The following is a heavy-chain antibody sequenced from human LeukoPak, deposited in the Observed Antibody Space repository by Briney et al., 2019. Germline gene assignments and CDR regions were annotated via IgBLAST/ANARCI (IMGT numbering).Heavy chain of an antibody. V-gene: IGHV3-23*01. CDR3: AKDRRGCSSTSCYYRFDY. CDR1: GFTFSSYA. CDR2: ISDSGGSS. Sequence: GGSLRLSCAASGFTFSSYAMSWVRQALGKGLEWVSAISDSGGSSYYADSVKGRFTMSRDNSKNTVYLHMNSLRAEDTAVYYCAKDRRGCSSTSCYYRFDYWGQGTLVTVSS. J-gene: IGHJ4*02. D-gene: IGHD2-2*01.